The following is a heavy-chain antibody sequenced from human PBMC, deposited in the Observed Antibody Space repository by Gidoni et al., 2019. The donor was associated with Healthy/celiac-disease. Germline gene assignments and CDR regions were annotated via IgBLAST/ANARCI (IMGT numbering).Heavy chain of an antibody. CDR2: IYHSGST. Sequence: QVQLQESGPGLVKSSETLSLTCTVSGYSISSGYYWGWIRQPPGKGLEWIGSIYHSGSTYYNPSLKSRVAISVDTSKNQFSLKLSSVTAADTAVYYCARVAVAGKGDYWGQGTLVTVSS. J-gene: IGHJ4*02. V-gene: IGHV4-38-2*02. CDR3: ARVAVAGKGDY. CDR1: GYSISSGYY. D-gene: IGHD6-19*01.